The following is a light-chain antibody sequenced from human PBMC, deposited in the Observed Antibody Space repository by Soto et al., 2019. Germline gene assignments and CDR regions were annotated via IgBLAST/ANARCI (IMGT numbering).Light chain of an antibody. Sequence: QSVLTQPPSVSAAPGQKVTISCSGSSANIVNNYVSWYQQPPGTAPTLLIYDNSKRPSGIPDRFSGSKSGTSATLGITGLQTGDEADYYCGAWDSSLSAVVFGGGTKVTVL. CDR2: DNS. V-gene: IGLV1-51*01. CDR3: GAWDSSLSAVV. CDR1: SANIVNNY. J-gene: IGLJ2*01.